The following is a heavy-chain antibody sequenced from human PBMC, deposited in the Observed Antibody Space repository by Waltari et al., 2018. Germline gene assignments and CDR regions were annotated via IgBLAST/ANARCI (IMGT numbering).Heavy chain of an antibody. CDR3: AGGPQSGASSAWYGWFDP. CDR1: GFTFTSHW. Sequence: EVQLVESGGNLVQPGGSLRLSCAASGFTFTSHWMHWVRQAPGKGLVWVSGINSDGSNTRYADSVKGRFTISRDNAKNTLYLEMNSLRAEDTAVYFCAGGPQSGASSAWYGWFDPWGQGTLVTVSS. J-gene: IGHJ5*02. D-gene: IGHD6-13*01. CDR2: INSDGSNT. V-gene: IGHV3-74*01.